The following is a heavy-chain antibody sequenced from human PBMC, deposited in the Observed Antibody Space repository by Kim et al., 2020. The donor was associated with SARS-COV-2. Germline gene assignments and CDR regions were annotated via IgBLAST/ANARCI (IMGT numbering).Heavy chain of an antibody. Sequence: ADSVKGRFTISRDNAKKSLYLQMKSLRAEDTAVYYCAGDSLTEVDTPCDYWGQGTLVTVTS. V-gene: IGHV3-11*04. J-gene: IGHJ4*02. D-gene: IGHD5-18*01. CDR3: AGDSLTEVDTPCDY.